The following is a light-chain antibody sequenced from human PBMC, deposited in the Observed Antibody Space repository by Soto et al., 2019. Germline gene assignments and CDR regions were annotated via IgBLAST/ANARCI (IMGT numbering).Light chain of an antibody. V-gene: IGKV3-20*01. CDR2: GAS. J-gene: IGKJ2*01. CDR1: QSVSSGY. CDR3: QQFYNSLYT. Sequence: EIVLTQSPGTLSLSPGERATLSCRTSQSVSSGYLAWYQQKPGRAPRLLIYGASRRATGIPDRFTGSGSGTDFTLTITRLEAEDFAVYYCQQFYNSLYTFGQGTKLEIK.